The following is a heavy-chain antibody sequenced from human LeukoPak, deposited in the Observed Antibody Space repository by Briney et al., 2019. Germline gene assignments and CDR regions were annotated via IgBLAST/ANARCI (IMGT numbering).Heavy chain of an antibody. CDR2: ISSSSSYI. D-gene: IGHD3/OR15-3a*01. Sequence: PGGSLRLSCAASGFTFSSYSMNWVRQAPGKGLEWVSSISSSSSYIYYADSVKGRFTISRDNAKNSLYLQMNSLRAEDTAVYYCARAYDFWSGQYPYFDYWGQGTLVTVSS. CDR3: ARAYDFWSGQYPYFDY. J-gene: IGHJ4*02. CDR1: GFTFSSYS. V-gene: IGHV3-21*01.